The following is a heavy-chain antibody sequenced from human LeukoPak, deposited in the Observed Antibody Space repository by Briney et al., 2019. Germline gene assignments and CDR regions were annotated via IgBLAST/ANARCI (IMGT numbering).Heavy chain of an antibody. D-gene: IGHD2-21*02. CDR3: ARAYCGGDCYSSLYYFDY. V-gene: IGHV4-30-2*01. CDR2: IYHSGST. Sequence: SQTLSLTCAVSGGSISSGGYSWSWIRQPPGKGLEWIGYIYHSGSTYYNPSLKSRVTISVDRSKNQFSLKLSSVTAADPAVYYCARAYCGGDCYSSLYYFDYWGQGTLVTVSS. CDR1: GGSISSGGYS. J-gene: IGHJ4*02.